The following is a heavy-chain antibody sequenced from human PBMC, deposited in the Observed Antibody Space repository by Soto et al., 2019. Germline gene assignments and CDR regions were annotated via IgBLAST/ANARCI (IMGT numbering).Heavy chain of an antibody. CDR1: GGTLSSYA. Sequence: ASVKVSSKDSGGTLSSYAISWARQAPGQGLEWMGGIIPIFGTANYAQKFQGRVTITADEPTSTGYMELSSLRSEDTAVYYCARASHPRTGFLWGQGTLVTVS. J-gene: IGHJ4*02. V-gene: IGHV1-69*13. CDR3: ARASHPRTGFL. D-gene: IGHD6-25*01. CDR2: IIPIFGTA.